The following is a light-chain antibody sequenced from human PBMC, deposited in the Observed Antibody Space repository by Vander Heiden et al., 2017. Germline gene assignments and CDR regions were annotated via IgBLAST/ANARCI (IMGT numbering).Light chain of an antibody. J-gene: IGLJ2*01. Sequence: HVLTHPPSLSFAPGRTARTTCGGDNIGSQSVHLYLQDSDQASVLPAYADCDRHSGITAGVSGFNSGSTATLTISRVEAGDEADYYCRVWDSSSDHLVFGGGTKLSVL. CDR3: RVWDSSSDHLV. CDR2: ADC. CDR1: NIGSQS. V-gene: IGLV3-21*02.